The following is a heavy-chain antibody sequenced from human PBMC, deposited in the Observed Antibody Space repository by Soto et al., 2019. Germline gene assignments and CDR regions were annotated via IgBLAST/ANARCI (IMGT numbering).Heavy chain of an antibody. J-gene: IGHJ4*02. CDR1: GYTITSYY. V-gene: IGHV1-46*01. D-gene: IGHD6-13*01. CDR3: ARGLGAAAGAQYGY. Sequence: QVQLVQSGAEVKKPGASVKVSCKASGYTITSYYMHWVRQAPGQGLEWMGIIDPSGGSTSYAQKFQGRVTMTRDTSTSTVYMELSSLRSGDTAVHYCARGLGAAAGAQYGYWGQGTLVTVSS. CDR2: IDPSGGST.